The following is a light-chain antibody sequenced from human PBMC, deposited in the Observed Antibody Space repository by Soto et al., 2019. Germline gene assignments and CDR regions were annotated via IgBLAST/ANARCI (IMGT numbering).Light chain of an antibody. CDR3: HQSGSAPLT. CDR1: QSLHSNF. Sequence: EIVLTQFTATLSLSPGERATLSCRASQSLHSNFLVWYQQKPGQAPRLLISSASRRATGIPDMFSRSGSGTDLTIYISRLYPEDCAVYYCHQSGSAPLTFGPRTKV. J-gene: IGKJ3*01. CDR2: SAS. V-gene: IGKV3-20*01.